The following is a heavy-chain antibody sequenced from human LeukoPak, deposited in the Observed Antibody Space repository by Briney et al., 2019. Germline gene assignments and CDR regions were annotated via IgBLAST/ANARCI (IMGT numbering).Heavy chain of an antibody. CDR2: IYYSGST. Sequence: SETLSLTCNVSGDPISRYYWSWLREPPGKGLEWIGHIYYSGSTSYNPSLESRVTISVDASKNKFSLKLSSVTAADTALYYCARVSSLGYYFDYWGQGTLVTASS. J-gene: IGHJ4*02. CDR1: GDPISRYY. CDR3: ARVSSLGYYFDY. D-gene: IGHD2-2*01. V-gene: IGHV4-59*01.